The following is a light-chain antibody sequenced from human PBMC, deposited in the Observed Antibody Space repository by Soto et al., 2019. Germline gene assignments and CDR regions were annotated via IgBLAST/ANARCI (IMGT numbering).Light chain of an antibody. CDR1: SSDVGGYNF. CDR3: SSYTSSSTHV. J-gene: IGLJ1*01. CDR2: DVN. V-gene: IGLV2-14*03. Sequence: QSALTQPASVSGSPGQSITISCTGTSSDVGGYNFVSWYQQHPGKVPKLMIFDVNSRPSGVSDRFSCFKSGNTASLTISGRQAEDEGDYYCSSYTSSSTHVFGSGTKLTVL.